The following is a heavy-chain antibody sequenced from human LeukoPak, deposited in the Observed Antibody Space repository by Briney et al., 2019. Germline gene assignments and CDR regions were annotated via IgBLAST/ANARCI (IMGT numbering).Heavy chain of an antibody. D-gene: IGHD1-26*01. J-gene: IGHJ4*02. CDR1: GFTFDDYA. CDR2: ISWNSGSI. V-gene: IGHV3-9*01. Sequence: GGSLRLSCAASGFTFDDYAMHRVRQAPGKGLEWVSGISWNSGSIGYADSVKGRFTISRDNAKNPLYLQMNSLRAEDTALYYCAKGLGAAIKYYFDYWGQGTLVTVSS. CDR3: AKGLGAAIKYYFDY.